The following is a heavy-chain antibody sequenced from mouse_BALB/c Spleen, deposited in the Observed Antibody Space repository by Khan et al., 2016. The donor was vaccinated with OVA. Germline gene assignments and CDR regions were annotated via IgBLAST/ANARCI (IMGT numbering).Heavy chain of an antibody. Sequence: EVELVESGGGLVKPGGSLKLSCAASGFTFSIYAMSWVRQTPEQRLEWVASISSGGSTYYPDSVKGRFTISRDNARNIMYLQMSSLRSEDTAMDYCARGYGNFVNPHYAMDYWGQGTSVTVSS. V-gene: IGHV5-6-5*01. CDR2: ISSGGST. J-gene: IGHJ4*01. D-gene: IGHD2-1*01. CDR1: GFTFSIYA. CDR3: ARGYGNFVNPHYAMDY.